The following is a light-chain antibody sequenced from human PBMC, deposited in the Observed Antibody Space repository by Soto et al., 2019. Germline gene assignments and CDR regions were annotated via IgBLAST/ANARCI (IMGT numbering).Light chain of an antibody. J-gene: IGKJ2*01. Sequence: DIVMTQSPDSLAVSLGERATINCKSSQSVLYSSNNKNYLAWYQQKPGQPPKLLIYWASTRESGVPARFSGSRSGTDFTLTISSLQDEDVAVYYCQQYYSTPLYTFGQGTKLEIK. CDR2: WAS. CDR1: QSVLYSSNNKNY. CDR3: QQYYSTPLYT. V-gene: IGKV4-1*01.